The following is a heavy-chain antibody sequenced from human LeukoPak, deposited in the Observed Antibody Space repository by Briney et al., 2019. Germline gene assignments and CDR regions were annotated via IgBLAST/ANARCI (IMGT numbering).Heavy chain of an antibody. Sequence: PSETLSLTCAVYGGSFSGYYWSWIRQPPGKGLEWIGSIYYSGSTYYNPSLKSRVTISVDTSKNQFSLKLSSVTAADTAVYYCARLRGYGSYFDYWGQGTLVTVSS. J-gene: IGHJ4*02. CDR2: IYYSGST. D-gene: IGHD3-10*01. CDR3: ARLRGYGSYFDY. V-gene: IGHV4-34*01. CDR1: GGSFSGYY.